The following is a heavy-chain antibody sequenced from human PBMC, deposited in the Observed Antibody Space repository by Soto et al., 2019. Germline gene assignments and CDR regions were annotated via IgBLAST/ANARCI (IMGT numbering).Heavy chain of an antibody. CDR1: GGSISSGDYY. J-gene: IGHJ4*02. V-gene: IGHV4-30-4*01. D-gene: IGHD3-9*01. CDR3: ASVSYFHAFDY. CDR2: IYDSGST. Sequence: QVQLQESGPGLVKPSQTLSLTCTVSGGSISSGDYYWTWIRQPPGKGLEWIGYIYDSGSTYYNQSLKSRVTLSVDTTKNQFSLKLSSGPAADTAVYYCASVSYFHAFDYWGQGTLVTVSS.